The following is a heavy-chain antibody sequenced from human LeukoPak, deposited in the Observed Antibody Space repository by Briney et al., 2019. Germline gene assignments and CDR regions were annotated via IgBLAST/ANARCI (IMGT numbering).Heavy chain of an antibody. CDR1: GYTFTSYG. J-gene: IGHJ4*02. D-gene: IGHD4-17*01. Sequence: ASVKVSCKTSGYTFTSYGVAWVRQAPGQGLEWMGWISTYNANTNYAQKLQGRVTMTTDTPTSTAYMELRSLRSDDTAVYYCARGAYGDYVPYYFDYWGQGTLVTVSS. V-gene: IGHV1-18*01. CDR3: ARGAYGDYVPYYFDY. CDR2: ISTYNANT.